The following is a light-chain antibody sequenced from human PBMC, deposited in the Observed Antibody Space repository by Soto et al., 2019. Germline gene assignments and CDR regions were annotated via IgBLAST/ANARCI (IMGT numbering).Light chain of an antibody. Sequence: EIVLTQSPGTLSLSRGEGATLSCRASRSVSSSYLAWYQQKPGQAPRLLIYGASIRATGIPDRFSGSGSGTDFTLTISRLEPEDFAVYYCQQYGSSLITFGGGTKVDIK. CDR1: RSVSSSY. CDR2: GAS. V-gene: IGKV3-20*01. CDR3: QQYGSSLIT. J-gene: IGKJ4*01.